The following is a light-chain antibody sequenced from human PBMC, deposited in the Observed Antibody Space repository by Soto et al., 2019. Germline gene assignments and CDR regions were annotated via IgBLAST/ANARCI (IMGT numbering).Light chain of an antibody. CDR3: QQYGSSPVA. CDR2: AAS. Sequence: EIVLTQSPVTLSLSPGERATLSCRASQSVRTYLAWYQVKPGQAPRLLIYAASSRATGIPDRFSGSGSGTDFTLTISRLEPEDFAVYYCQQYGSSPVAFGQGTKVDIK. J-gene: IGKJ1*01. V-gene: IGKV3-20*01. CDR1: QSVRTY.